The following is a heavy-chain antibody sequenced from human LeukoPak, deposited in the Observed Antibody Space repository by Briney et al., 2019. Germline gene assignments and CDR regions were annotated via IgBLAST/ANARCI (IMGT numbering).Heavy chain of an antibody. CDR2: NFYSGST. Sequence: SETLSLTCTVSGGSISSYYWSWIRQPPGRGLEWIGYNFYSGSTHYNPSLKSRITISVDTSKNQVSLKLSSVTAADTAVYYCAREPYYFGSGQMAFDIWGQGTMVTVSS. CDR3: AREPYYFGSGQMAFDI. J-gene: IGHJ3*02. CDR1: GGSISSYY. V-gene: IGHV4-59*12. D-gene: IGHD3-10*01.